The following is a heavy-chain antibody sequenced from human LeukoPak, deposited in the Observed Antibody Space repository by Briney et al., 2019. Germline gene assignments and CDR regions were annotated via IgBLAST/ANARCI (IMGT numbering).Heavy chain of an antibody. CDR1: GFTFSSYE. Sequence: GGSLRLPCAASGFTFSSYEMNWVRQAPGKGLEWVSYISSSGSTIYYADSVKGRFTISRDNAKNSLYLQMNSLRAEDTAVYYCARDTLGPDDYWGQGTLVTVSS. CDR3: ARDTLGPDDY. CDR2: ISSSGSTI. V-gene: IGHV3-48*03. J-gene: IGHJ4*02. D-gene: IGHD3/OR15-3a*01.